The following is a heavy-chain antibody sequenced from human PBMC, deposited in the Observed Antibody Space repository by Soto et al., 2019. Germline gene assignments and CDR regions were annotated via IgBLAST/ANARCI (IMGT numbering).Heavy chain of an antibody. CDR2: TFISGKS. D-gene: IGHD5-18*01. CDR3: ARQARYSDLDA. CDR1: GVSVSDFF. Sequence: PSDTLSLTCAVSGVSVSDFFWAWIRQPAGKGLEWLGRTFISGKSNYNPSVESRVIMSVDMSKNQVSLLLRSTTAADTAVYYCARQARYSDLDAWGQGIPVTVSS. V-gene: IGHV4-4*07. J-gene: IGHJ5*02.